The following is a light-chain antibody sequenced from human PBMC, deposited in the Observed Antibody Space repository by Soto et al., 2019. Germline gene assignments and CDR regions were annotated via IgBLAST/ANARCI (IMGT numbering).Light chain of an antibody. CDR3: MQAGT. Sequence: DIVMTQSPLSLPVTPGEPSSISCRFSQSLLHSNGYNYLDWYLQKPGQSPQLLIYLGSNRASGVPDRFSGSGSGTDSTLKISRVEAEDVGVYYCMQAGTFGQGTRLEIK. V-gene: IGKV2-28*01. CDR2: LGS. CDR1: QSLLHSNGYNY. J-gene: IGKJ5*01.